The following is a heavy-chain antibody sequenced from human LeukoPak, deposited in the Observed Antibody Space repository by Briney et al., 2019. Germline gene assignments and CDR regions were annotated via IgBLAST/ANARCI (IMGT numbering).Heavy chain of an antibody. CDR1: GVSISSGTSS. Sequence: SQTLSLTSAVSGVSISSGTSSWSWIRQPPGKGLEWIGYIYHSGGTYYNPSLKSRVTISVDTSKNQFSLKLTSVTAADTAVYYCARGQGLYCSSANCYVYYFDSWGQGTLVTVSS. CDR2: IYHSGGT. CDR3: ARGQGLYCSSANCYVYYFDS. V-gene: IGHV4-30-2*01. J-gene: IGHJ4*02. D-gene: IGHD2-2*01.